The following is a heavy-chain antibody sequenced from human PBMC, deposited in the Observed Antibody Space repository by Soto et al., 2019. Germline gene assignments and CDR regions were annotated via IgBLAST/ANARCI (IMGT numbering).Heavy chain of an antibody. D-gene: IGHD6-6*01. CDR1: GGTFSSYT. J-gene: IGHJ4*02. CDR3: ARGWEGSSEVFDY. CDR2: IIPILGIA. V-gene: IGHV1-69*02. Sequence: QVQLVQSGAEVKKPGSSVKVSCKASGGTFSSYTISWVRQAPGQGLEWMGRIIPILGIANYAPKFQGRVTITADKSTSTAYMELSSLRSEDTAVYYCARGWEGSSEVFDYWGQGTLVTVSS.